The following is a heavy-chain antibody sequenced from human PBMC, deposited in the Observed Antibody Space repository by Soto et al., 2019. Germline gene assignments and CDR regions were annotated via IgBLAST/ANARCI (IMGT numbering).Heavy chain of an antibody. J-gene: IGHJ4*02. V-gene: IGHV3-33*01. D-gene: IGHD3-3*02. Sequence: QVQLVESGGGVVQPGRSLRLSCAASGFSVSNYAMHWVRQAPGKGLEWVAVIWYNEPNIHYADSVKGRFTISRDISKNTVYLQMNSLRAEDTAVYYCARDQPRILWYFENWGQGTLVTVSS. CDR2: IWYNEPNI. CDR1: GFSVSNYA. CDR3: ARDQPRILWYFEN.